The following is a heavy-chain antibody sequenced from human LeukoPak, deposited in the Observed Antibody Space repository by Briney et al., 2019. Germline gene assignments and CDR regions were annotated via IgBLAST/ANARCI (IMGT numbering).Heavy chain of an antibody. Sequence: GASVKVSCKASGYTFTSYDINWVRQATGQGLEWMGWMNPNSGNTGYAQKFQGRVTITRNTSISTAYMELRSLRSDDTAVYYCARGGPYYYDSSGYYHTPFDYWGQGTLVTVSS. CDR1: GYTFTSYD. D-gene: IGHD3-22*01. V-gene: IGHV1-8*03. CDR3: ARGGPYYYDSSGYYHTPFDY. J-gene: IGHJ4*02. CDR2: MNPNSGNT.